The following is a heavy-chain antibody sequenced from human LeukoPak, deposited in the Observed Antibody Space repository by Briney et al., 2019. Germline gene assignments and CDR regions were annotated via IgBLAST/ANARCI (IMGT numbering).Heavy chain of an antibody. V-gene: IGHV1-2*02. D-gene: IGHD2-15*01. Sequence: ASVKVSCKASGYTFTGYYMHWVRQAPGQGLEWMGWINPNSGGTNYAQKFQGRVTMTRDTSISTAYMELRSLRSDDTAVYYCARDRGPRYCSGGSCFSDYYYGMDVWGQGTTVTVSS. CDR1: GYTFTGYY. J-gene: IGHJ6*02. CDR3: ARDRGPRYCSGGSCFSDYYYGMDV. CDR2: INPNSGGT.